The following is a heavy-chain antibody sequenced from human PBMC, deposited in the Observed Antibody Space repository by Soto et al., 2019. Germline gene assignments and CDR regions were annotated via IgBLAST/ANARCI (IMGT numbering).Heavy chain of an antibody. CDR1: GLTFSSYA. CDR2: ISYDGSNK. D-gene: IGHD6-19*01. Sequence: ALRLSCAASGLTFSSYAMHWVRQDPGKEQKGVAVISYDGSNKYYADSVKGRFTISRDNSKNTLYLQMNSLRAEDTAVYYCARDGTYSSGWYFWFVPWGQGTLVTVSS. V-gene: IGHV3-30-3*01. J-gene: IGHJ5*02. CDR3: ARDGTYSSGWYFWFVP.